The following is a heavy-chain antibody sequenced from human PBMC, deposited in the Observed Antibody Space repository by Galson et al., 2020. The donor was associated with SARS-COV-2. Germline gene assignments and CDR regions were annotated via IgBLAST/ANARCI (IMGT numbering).Heavy chain of an antibody. D-gene: IGHD2-21*02. CDR2: IDWHDDK. V-gene: IGHV2-70*11. J-gene: IGHJ4*02. Sequence: ESGPTLVKPTQTLTLTCPFPGFSLSTSGMSVSWIRQPPGKALQWLARIDWHDDKYYSTSLKTRLTISKDTSKNQVVLTMTNMDPVDTATYYCARITPVTAFDYWGQGTLVTVSS. CDR3: ARITPVTAFDY. CDR1: GFSLSTSGMS.